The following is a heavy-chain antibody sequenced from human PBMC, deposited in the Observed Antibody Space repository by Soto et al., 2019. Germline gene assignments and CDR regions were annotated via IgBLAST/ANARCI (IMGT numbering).Heavy chain of an antibody. J-gene: IGHJ4*02. D-gene: IGHD5-18*01. V-gene: IGHV1-69*01. CDR2: IIPIFATV. CDR3: ARGGRGYSSAPRYYFDY. Sequence: QVQLVQSGSEVKKPGSSVKVSCKASGGSFSSNPISWVRQAPGQGLEWMAGIIPIFATVHYAQKFQGRVTITGDESTSTAYMELTSLRSEDTAVYFCARGGRGYSSAPRYYFDYWGQGTLVTVSS. CDR1: GGSFSSNP.